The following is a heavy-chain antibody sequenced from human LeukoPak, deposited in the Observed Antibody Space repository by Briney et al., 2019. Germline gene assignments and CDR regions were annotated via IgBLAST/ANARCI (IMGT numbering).Heavy chain of an antibody. CDR1: GFTFSSYS. V-gene: IGHV3-21*01. CDR3: ARGGSSSRNAFDI. D-gene: IGHD6-13*01. J-gene: IGHJ3*02. Sequence: GSLRLSCAASGFTFSSYSMNWVRQAPGKGLEWVSSISSSSSYIYYADSVKGRFTISRDNAKNSLYLQMNSLRAEDTAVYYCARGGSSSRNAFDIWGQGTMVTVSS. CDR2: ISSSSSYI.